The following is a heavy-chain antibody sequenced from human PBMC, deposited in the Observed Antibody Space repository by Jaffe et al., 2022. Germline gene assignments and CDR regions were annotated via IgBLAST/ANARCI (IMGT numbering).Heavy chain of an antibody. V-gene: IGHV2-5*01. J-gene: IGHJ5*02. CDR1: GFSLSTSGVG. D-gene: IGHD3-3*01. CDR3: AHSSGTFYDFWSGYYWPRFDP. Sequence: QITLKESGPTLVKPTQTLTLTCTFSGFSLSTSGVGVGWIRQPPGKALEWLALIYWNDDKRYSPSLKSRLTITKDTSKNQVVLTMTNMDPVDTATYYCAHSSGTFYDFWSGYYWPRFDPWGQGTLVTVSS. CDR2: IYWNDDK.